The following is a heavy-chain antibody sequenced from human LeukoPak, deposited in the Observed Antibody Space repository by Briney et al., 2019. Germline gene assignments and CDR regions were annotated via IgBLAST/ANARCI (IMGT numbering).Heavy chain of an antibody. J-gene: IGHJ5*02. V-gene: IGHV3-21*01. CDR2: ITGTSTYI. CDR3: ATDLIHYYASGAKT. D-gene: IGHD3-10*01. CDR1: GFTFSIYS. Sequence: GGSLRLSCAASGFTFSIYSMNWVRQAPGKGLEWVSSITGTSTYIYYADSVKGRFTISRDNAKNSLFLQMNSLRAEDTAVYYCATDLIHYYASGAKTWGQGTLVTVSS.